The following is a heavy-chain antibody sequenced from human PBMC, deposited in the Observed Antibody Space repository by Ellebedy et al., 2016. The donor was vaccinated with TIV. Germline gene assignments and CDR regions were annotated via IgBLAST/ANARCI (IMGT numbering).Heavy chain of an antibody. V-gene: IGHV3-33*01. CDR1: GFTFSSYG. Sequence: GESLKISCAASGFTFSSYGVHWVLQAPGKGLEWVAVIWYDESNEYYADSVKGRFTISRDNSKNTLYLQMNSLRAEDTAVYYCARDGHYYDSGSYSVYGMDVWGQGTTVTVSS. J-gene: IGHJ6*02. D-gene: IGHD3-10*01. CDR2: IWYDESNE. CDR3: ARDGHYYDSGSYSVYGMDV.